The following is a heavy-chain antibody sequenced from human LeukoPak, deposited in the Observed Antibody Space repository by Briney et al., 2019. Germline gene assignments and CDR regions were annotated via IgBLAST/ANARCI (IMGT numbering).Heavy chain of an antibody. V-gene: IGHV3-64D*09. Sequence: GGSLRLSCSASGFTFSSYAIHWVRQAPGKGLQYVSGISSNGGNTYNADSVKGRFTISRDNSKNTVDLQMSSLRAEDTAVYYCVKRSGLYFDYWGQGTLVTVSS. CDR2: ISSNGGNT. CDR3: VKRSGLYFDY. J-gene: IGHJ4*02. CDR1: GFTFSSYA. D-gene: IGHD1-26*01.